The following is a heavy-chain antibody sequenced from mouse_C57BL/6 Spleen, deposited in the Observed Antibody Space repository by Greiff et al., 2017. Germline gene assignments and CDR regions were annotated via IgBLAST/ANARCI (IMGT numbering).Heavy chain of an antibody. Sequence: VQLKQSGPELVKPGASVKISCKASGYSFTDYNMNWVKQSNGKSLEWIGVINPNYGTTSYNQKFKGKATLTVDQSSSTAYMQLNSLTSEDSAVYYGARSYYYGSSYWYFDVWGTGTTVTVSS. CDR1: GYSFTDYN. CDR2: INPNYGTT. V-gene: IGHV1-39*01. J-gene: IGHJ1*03. D-gene: IGHD1-1*01. CDR3: ARSYYYGSSYWYFDV.